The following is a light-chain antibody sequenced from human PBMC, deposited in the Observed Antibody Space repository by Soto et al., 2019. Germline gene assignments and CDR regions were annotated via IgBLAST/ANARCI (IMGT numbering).Light chain of an antibody. CDR2: EVS. J-gene: IGLJ2*01. CDR1: SGDVGNYDL. Sequence: QSALTQPASVSGSPGQSITISCTGSSGDVGNYDLVSWYQQIPGKAPQLMIFEVSRRPSRVSDRFSGSKSGNTASLTISGLQAEDEGDFYCSSYAGSNGVIFGGGTKLTVL. CDR3: SSYAGSNGVI. V-gene: IGLV2-14*02.